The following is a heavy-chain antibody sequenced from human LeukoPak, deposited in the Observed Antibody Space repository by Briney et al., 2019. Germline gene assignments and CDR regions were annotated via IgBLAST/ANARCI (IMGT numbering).Heavy chain of an antibody. D-gene: IGHD3-22*01. CDR1: GYTFTNYY. CDR3: ARDQYYFDSSGYLRHFDY. V-gene: IGHV1-46*01. Sequence: ASAKVSCKASGYTFTNYYIHWVRQPPGQGLEWMGIINPNGGRTIYSRKVRGRVDMTGGTSTSTVYMELSSLRSEDTAVYFCARDQYYFDSSGYLRHFDYWGQGTLVTVSP. CDR2: INPNGGRT. J-gene: IGHJ4*02.